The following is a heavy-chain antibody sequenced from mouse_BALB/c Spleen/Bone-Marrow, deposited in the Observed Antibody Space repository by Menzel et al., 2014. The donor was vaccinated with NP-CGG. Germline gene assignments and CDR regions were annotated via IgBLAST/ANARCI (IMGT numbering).Heavy chain of an antibody. Sequence: EVKLVESGPSLVKPSQTLSLPCSVTGDSITSGYWNWIRKFPGNKLEYMGYISYSGSTYYNPSLKSRISITRDTSKNQYYLQLNSVTTEDTATYYCARWGGYGNYDAMDYWGQGTSVTVSS. CDR2: ISYSGST. V-gene: IGHV3-8*02. CDR3: ARWGGYGNYDAMDY. D-gene: IGHD2-10*02. CDR1: GDSITSGY. J-gene: IGHJ4*01.